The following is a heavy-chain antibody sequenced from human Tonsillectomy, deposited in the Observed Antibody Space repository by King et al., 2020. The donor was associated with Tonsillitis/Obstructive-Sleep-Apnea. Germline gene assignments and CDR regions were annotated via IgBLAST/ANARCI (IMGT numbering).Heavy chain of an antibody. Sequence: VQLVESGGGVVQPGRSLRLSCAASGFTFSSYGMHWVRQAPGKGLEWVAVIWYDGSNKYYADSVKGRFTISRDNSKNTLYLQMNSPRAEDTAVYYCARDGEMAAISYYYYYMDVWGKGTTVTVSS. D-gene: IGHD5-24*01. CDR2: IWYDGSNK. V-gene: IGHV3-33*01. CDR1: GFTFSSYG. CDR3: ARDGEMAAISYYYYYMDV. J-gene: IGHJ6*03.